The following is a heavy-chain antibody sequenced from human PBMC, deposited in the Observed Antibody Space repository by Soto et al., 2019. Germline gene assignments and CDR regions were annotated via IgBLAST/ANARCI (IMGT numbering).Heavy chain of an antibody. J-gene: IGHJ4*02. CDR3: ARMDWGSSGYYKAYFDY. CDR2: IFSNDEK. D-gene: IGHD3-22*01. CDR1: GFSLSNARMG. Sequence: QVTLKESGPVLVKPTETLTLTCTVSGFSLSNARMGVSWIRQPPVKALEWLAHIFSNDEKSYSTSLKSRLNISKDTSKSQVVLTMTNMDPVDTATYYCARMDWGSSGYYKAYFDYWGQGTLVTVSS. V-gene: IGHV2-26*01.